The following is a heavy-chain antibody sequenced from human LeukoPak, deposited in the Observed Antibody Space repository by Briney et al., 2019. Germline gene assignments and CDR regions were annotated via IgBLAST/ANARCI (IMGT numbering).Heavy chain of an antibody. CDR3: AKDLGYCSSTSCYSEHYYYYGMDV. CDR1: GFTFSSYA. Sequence: GGSLRLSCAASGFTFSSYAMSWIRQAPGKGLEWVAVISYDGSNKYYADSVKGRFTISRDNSKNTLYLQMNSLRAEDTAVYYCAKDLGYCSSTSCYSEHYYYYGMDVWGQGTTVTVSS. D-gene: IGHD2-2*01. CDR2: ISYDGSNK. V-gene: IGHV3-30*18. J-gene: IGHJ6*02.